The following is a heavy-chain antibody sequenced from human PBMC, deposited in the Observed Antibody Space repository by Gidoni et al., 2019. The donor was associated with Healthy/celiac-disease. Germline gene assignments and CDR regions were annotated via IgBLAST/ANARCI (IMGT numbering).Heavy chain of an antibody. CDR2: IVPIFGTA. J-gene: IGHJ6*02. D-gene: IGHD3-9*01. V-gene: IGHV1-69*01. CDR3: ASGILTGYYIVYYYYGMDV. Sequence: QVKLVQSGAEVKKPGYSVKVSCQASRGTLRRYAISWVRQAPGQGLEWIGGIVPIFGTANYAQKFQGRVTITADESTSTAYMELSSLRSEDTAVYYCASGILTGYYIVYYYYGMDVWGQGTTVTVSS. CDR1: RGTLRRYA.